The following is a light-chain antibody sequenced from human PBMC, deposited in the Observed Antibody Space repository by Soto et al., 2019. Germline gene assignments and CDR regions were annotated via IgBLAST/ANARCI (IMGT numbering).Light chain of an antibody. V-gene: IGLV2-14*01. CDR3: SSYKSGSTPYG. CDR1: SSDVGGYNY. CDR2: DVS. Sequence: LTQPASVSGSPGQSITLSCTGTSSDVGGYNYVSWYQQHPGKAPRLMIYDVSDRPSGVSNRFSGSKSGNTASLTISGLQTEDEADYNCSSYKSGSTPYGFGTATKVTVL. J-gene: IGLJ1*01.